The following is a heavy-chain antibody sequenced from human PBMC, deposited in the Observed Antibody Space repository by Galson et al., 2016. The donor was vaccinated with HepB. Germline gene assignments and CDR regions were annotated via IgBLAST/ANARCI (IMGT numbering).Heavy chain of an antibody. CDR1: GYTSRHCY. Sequence: QSGAELKKPGESLKISCQASGYTSRHCYIAWVRQMPGKGLEWMGIIYPDDSDIRYSQSFHGQVTMSVDKSISTAYLQSSSMKASEPDMSYCARCRGGGGCYLDIWGQGTMVTVSS. CDR2: IYPDDSDI. J-gene: IGHJ3*02. D-gene: IGHD2-15*01. CDR3: ARCRGGGGCYLDI. V-gene: IGHV5-51*03.